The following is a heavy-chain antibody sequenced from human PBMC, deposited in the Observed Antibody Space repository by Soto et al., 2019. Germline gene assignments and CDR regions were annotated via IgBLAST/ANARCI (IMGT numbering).Heavy chain of an antibody. CDR1: DFAFCNYG. V-gene: IGHV3-33*01. Sequence: GGSLRLSCVASDFAFCNYGMHLVRQAPGKVLACVALIGYEGTNKYYGDSVKGRFTVSRDNSKKTLYLQMHSLRADDTGVYYCVRGGSCRGGSCYPNLDFYGDYEGFDYWGQGTLVTVSS. D-gene: IGHD2-15*01. J-gene: IGHJ4*02. CDR3: VRGGSCRGGSCYPNLDFYGDYEGFDY. CDR2: IGYEGTNK.